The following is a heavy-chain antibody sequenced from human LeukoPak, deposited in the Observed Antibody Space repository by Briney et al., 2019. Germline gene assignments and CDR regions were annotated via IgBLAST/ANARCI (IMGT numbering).Heavy chain of an antibody. V-gene: IGHV3-30*04. D-gene: IGHD3-16*01. CDR2: ISYDGSNK. Sequence: GGSLRLSCAASGFTFSSYAMHRVRQAPGKGLEWVAVISYDGSNKYYADSVKGRFTISRDNSKNTLYLQMNSLRAEDTAVYYCARDPLPGYDSYAYYFDYWGQGTLVTVSS. J-gene: IGHJ4*02. CDR1: GFTFSSYA. CDR3: ARDPLPGYDSYAYYFDY.